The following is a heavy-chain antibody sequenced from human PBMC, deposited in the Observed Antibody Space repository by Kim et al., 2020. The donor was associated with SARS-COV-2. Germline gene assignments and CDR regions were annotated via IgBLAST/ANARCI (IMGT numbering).Heavy chain of an antibody. CDR2: INHSGST. Sequence: SETLSLTCAVYGGSFSGYYWSWIRQPPGKGLEWIGEINHSGSTNYNPSLKSRVTISVDTSKNQFSLKLSSVTAADTAVYYCARGGYCSGGSCYGGNWFDPWGQGTLVTGSS. V-gene: IGHV4-34*01. CDR1: GGSFSGYY. CDR3: ARGGYCSGGSCYGGNWFDP. D-gene: IGHD2-15*01. J-gene: IGHJ5*02.